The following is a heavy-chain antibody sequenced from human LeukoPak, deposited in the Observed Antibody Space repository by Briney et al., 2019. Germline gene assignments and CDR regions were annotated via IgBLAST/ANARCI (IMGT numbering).Heavy chain of an antibody. D-gene: IGHD6-19*01. CDR1: GYSISNAYY. J-gene: IGHJ4*02. CDR3: ARPFLRFSSGWHFDY. CDR2: IYHSGNT. V-gene: IGHV4-38-2*02. Sequence: SETLSLTCTVSGYSISNAYYWGWIRQPPGKGLEWIGNIYHSGNTYNNPSLKSRVTISVDTSKNQFSLKLSSVTAADTAIYYCARPFLRFSSGWHFDYWGQGILVTVSS.